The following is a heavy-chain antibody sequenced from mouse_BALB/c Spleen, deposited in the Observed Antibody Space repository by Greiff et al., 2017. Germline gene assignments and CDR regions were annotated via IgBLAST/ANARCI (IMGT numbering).Heavy chain of an antibody. V-gene: IGHV1-7*01. CDR1: GYTFTSYW. CDR2: INPSTGYT. J-gene: IGHJ3*01. D-gene: IGHD2-1*01. Sequence: QVQLQQSGAELAKPGASVKMSCKASGYTFTSYWMHWVKQRPGQGLEWIGYINPSTGYTEYNQKFKDKATLTADKSSSTAYMQLSSLTSEDSAVYYCARSGGNYGGFAYWGQGNLVTVSA. CDR3: ARSGGNYGGFAY.